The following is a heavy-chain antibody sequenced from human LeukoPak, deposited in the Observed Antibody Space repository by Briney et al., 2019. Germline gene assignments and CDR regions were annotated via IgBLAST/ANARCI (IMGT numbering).Heavy chain of an antibody. V-gene: IGHV3-30*02. CDR1: GFTFSSYD. CDR2: IRYDGSNK. CDR3: AKDRYIYYDWPDY. D-gene: IGHD3-16*01. J-gene: IGHJ4*02. Sequence: GGSLRLSCAASGFTFSSYDIHWVRQAPGKGLEWVAFIRYDGSNKYYADSVKGRFTISRDNSKNTLYLQMNSLRVEDTAVYYCAKDRYIYYDWPDYWGQGTLVTVSS.